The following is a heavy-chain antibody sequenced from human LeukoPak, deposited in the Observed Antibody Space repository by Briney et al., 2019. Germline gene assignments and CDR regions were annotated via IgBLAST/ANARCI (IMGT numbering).Heavy chain of an antibody. CDR2: INPNSGGT. J-gene: IGHJ6*03. CDR1: GYTFTGYY. CDR3: ARGRGYSGYESYYMDV. V-gene: IGHV1-2*02. D-gene: IGHD5-12*01. Sequence: ASVEVSCKASGYTFTGYYVHWVRQAPGQGLEWMGWINPNSGGTNYAQKFQGRVTMTRDTSISTAYMEPSRLRSDDTAVYYCARGRGYSGYESYYMDVWGKGTTVTVSS.